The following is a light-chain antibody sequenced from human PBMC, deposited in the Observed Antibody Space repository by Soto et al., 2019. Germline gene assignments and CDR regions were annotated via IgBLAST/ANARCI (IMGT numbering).Light chain of an antibody. Sequence: EILMTQSPATVSVSPGESATLSCRASQSVSRKLAWYQHKPGQAPRLLIYDTSTRATDIPARFSGSGSGTYVTVFIISLHSVELEDYAGHHYNQYRTFTFGQGTRLEI. V-gene: IGKV3-15*01. CDR2: DTS. CDR3: HHYNQYRTFT. CDR1: QSVSRK. J-gene: IGKJ5*01.